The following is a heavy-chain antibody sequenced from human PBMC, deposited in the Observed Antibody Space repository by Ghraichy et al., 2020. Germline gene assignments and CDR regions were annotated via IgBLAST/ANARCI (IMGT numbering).Heavy chain of an antibody. Sequence: ASVKVSCKASGYTFTSYGISWVRQAPGQGLEWMGWISAYNGNTNYAQKLQGRVTMTTDTSTSTAYMELRSLRSDDTAVYYCARVPNCGGDCQDDNAFDIWGQGTMVTVSS. D-gene: IGHD2-21*02. CDR2: ISAYNGNT. V-gene: IGHV1-18*01. J-gene: IGHJ3*02. CDR1: GYTFTSYG. CDR3: ARVPNCGGDCQDDNAFDI.